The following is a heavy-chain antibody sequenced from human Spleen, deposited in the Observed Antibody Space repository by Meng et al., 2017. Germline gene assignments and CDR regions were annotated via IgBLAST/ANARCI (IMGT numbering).Heavy chain of an antibody. Sequence: GESLKISCAVSGFTFSDSAMSWVRQAPGKGLEYVSGISIIGHNTYYADSVQGRFTISRDNSRNTLYLQMNSLRAEDTAVYYCATERDYYDSSGYYYRYFDYWGQGTLVTVSS. CDR2: ISIIGHNT. J-gene: IGHJ4*02. CDR1: GFTFSDSA. V-gene: IGHV3-23*01. D-gene: IGHD3-22*01. CDR3: ATERDYYDSSGYYYRYFDY.